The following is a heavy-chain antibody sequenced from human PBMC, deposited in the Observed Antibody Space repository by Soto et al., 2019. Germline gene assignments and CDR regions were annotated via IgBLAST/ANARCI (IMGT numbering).Heavy chain of an antibody. V-gene: IGHV3-33*01. Sequence: QVQLVESGGGVVQPGRSLRLSCAASGFTFSRYGMHWVRQAPGRGLEWVAVIWYDGSNIYYADSVKGRITIARDNSKDTLDLQMNSLRAEDTAVYYCARDREQWLVEYYFDYWGQRTLVTDSS. CDR3: ARDREQWLVEYYFDY. CDR1: GFTFSRYG. D-gene: IGHD6-19*01. J-gene: IGHJ4*02. CDR2: IWYDGSNI.